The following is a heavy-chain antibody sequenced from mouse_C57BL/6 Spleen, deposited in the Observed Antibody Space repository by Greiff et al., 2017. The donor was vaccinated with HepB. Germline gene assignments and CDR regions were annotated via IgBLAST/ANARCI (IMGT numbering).Heavy chain of an antibody. D-gene: IGHD4-1*01. V-gene: IGHV1-59*01. Sequence: QVQLQQPGAELVRPGTSVKLSCKASGYTFTSYWMHWVKQRPGQGLEWIGVIDPSDSYTNYNQKFKGKATLTVDTSSSTAYMQLSSLTSEDSAVYYCARSGVGRGNFDYWGQGTTLTVSS. CDR1: GYTFTSYW. CDR2: IDPSDSYT. CDR3: ARSGVGRGNFDY. J-gene: IGHJ2*01.